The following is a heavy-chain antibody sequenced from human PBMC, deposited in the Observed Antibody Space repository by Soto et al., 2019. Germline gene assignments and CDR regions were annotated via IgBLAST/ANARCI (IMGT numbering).Heavy chain of an antibody. J-gene: IGHJ4*02. Sequence: GASVKVSCKASGYTFTICGIIWVRQAPGQGLEWMGWISAYNGNTNYAQKLQGRVTMTTDTSTSTAYMELRSLRSDDTAVYYCARDGEVGATTPVDYWGQGTLVTVSS. CDR2: ISAYNGNT. D-gene: IGHD1-26*01. CDR3: ARDGEVGATTPVDY. V-gene: IGHV1-18*01. CDR1: GYTFTICG.